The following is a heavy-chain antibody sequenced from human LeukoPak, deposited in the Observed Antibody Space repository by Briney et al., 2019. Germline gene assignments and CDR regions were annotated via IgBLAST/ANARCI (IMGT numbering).Heavy chain of an antibody. CDR3: AKDRRYIYGYIDY. V-gene: IGHV3-30*18. CDR1: GFPFSSYA. D-gene: IGHD5-18*01. J-gene: IGHJ4*02. CDR2: ISYDGSNK. Sequence: GGSLRLSCAASGFPFSSYAVHWVRQAPGKGLEWVAVISYDGSNKYYADSVKGRFTISRDNSKNTLYLQMNSLRADDTAVYYCAKDRRYIYGYIDYWGQGTPVTVSS.